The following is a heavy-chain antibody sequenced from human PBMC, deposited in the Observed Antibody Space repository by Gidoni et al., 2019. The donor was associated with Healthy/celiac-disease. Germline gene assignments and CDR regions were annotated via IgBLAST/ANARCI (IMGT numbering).Heavy chain of an antibody. CDR1: GFSLSKDRMG. Sequence: QVTLKESGPVLVKPTETLTLTCTVAGFSLSKDRMGVSWIRQPQGKALEWLAHIFSNDEKSYSTSLKSRLTISKDTSKSQVVLTMTNMDPVDTATYYYAREGGIADARGNAFDIWGQGTMVTVSS. D-gene: IGHD6-13*01. J-gene: IGHJ3*02. CDR3: AREGGIADARGNAFDI. V-gene: IGHV2-26*01. CDR2: IFSNDEK.